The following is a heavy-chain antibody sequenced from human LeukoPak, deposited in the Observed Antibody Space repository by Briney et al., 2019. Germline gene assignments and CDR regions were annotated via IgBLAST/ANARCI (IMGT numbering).Heavy chain of an antibody. CDR3: ARDLGSHPTVSIFDY. D-gene: IGHD4-17*01. CDR1: GFTFSSYW. V-gene: IGHV3-7*05. CDR2: IKQDGSEK. J-gene: IGHJ4*02. Sequence: GGSLRLSCAASGFTFSSYWMSWVRQAPGKGLEWVANIKQDGSEKYYVDFVKGRFTISRDNAKNSLYLQMNSLRAEDTAVYYCARDLGSHPTVSIFDYWGQGTLVTVSS.